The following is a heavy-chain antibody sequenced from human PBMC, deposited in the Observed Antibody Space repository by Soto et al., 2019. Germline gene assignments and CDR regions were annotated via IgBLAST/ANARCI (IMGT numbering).Heavy chain of an antibody. Sequence: SETLSLTCTVSGGSISSGGYYWSWIRQHPGKGLEWIGYIYYSGSTYYNPSLKSRVTISVDTSKNQFSLKPSSVTAADTAVYYCACRDGYNWWFDPWGQGTLVTVSS. J-gene: IGHJ5*02. CDR3: ACRDGYNWWFDP. V-gene: IGHV4-31*03. CDR1: GGSISSGGYY. D-gene: IGHD5-12*01. CDR2: IYYSGST.